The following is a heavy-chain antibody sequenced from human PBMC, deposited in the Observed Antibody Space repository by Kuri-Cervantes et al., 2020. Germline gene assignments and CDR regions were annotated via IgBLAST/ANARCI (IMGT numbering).Heavy chain of an antibody. CDR1: GFTFSSYSM. V-gene: IGHV4/OR15-8*01. J-gene: IGHJ4*02. D-gene: IGHD3-22*01. Sequence: ESLKISCAASGFTFSSYSMNWVRQAPGKGLEWVGEIYHSGSTNYNPSLKSRVTISVDKSKNQFSLKLSSVTAADTAVYYCARGAGDSRGTDFDYWGQGTLVTVSS. CDR2: IYHSGST. CDR3: ARGAGDSRGTDFDY.